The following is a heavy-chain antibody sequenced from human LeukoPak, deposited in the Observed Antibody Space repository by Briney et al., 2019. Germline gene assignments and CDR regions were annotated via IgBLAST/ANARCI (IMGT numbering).Heavy chain of an antibody. J-gene: IGHJ4*02. CDR3: ARDSIRANYYDSSGYYSY. D-gene: IGHD3-22*01. Sequence: GGSLRLSCAASGFTFSSYSMNWVRQAPGKGLEWVSSISSSSSYIYYADSVKGRFTISRDNAKNSLYLQMNSLRAEDTAVYYCARDSIRANYYDSSGYYSYWGQGTLVTVSS. CDR1: GFTFSSYS. CDR2: ISSSSSYI. V-gene: IGHV3-21*01.